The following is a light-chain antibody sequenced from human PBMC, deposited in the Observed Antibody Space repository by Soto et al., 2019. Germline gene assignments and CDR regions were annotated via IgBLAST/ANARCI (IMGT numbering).Light chain of an antibody. CDR2: DVS. CDR3: SSYAGTYTLV. CDR1: SSDVGAYNY. V-gene: IGLV2-11*01. Sequence: QSALTQPRSVSGSPGQSVTISCTGTSSDVGAYNYVSWYQQHPGNAPKLMIYDVSKRPSGVPDRFSGSKSGNTASLTISGLQAEDETDYYCSSYAGTYTLVFGGGTKLTVL. J-gene: IGLJ3*02.